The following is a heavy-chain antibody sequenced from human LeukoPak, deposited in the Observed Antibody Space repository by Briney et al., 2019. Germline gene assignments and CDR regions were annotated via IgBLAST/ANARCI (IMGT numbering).Heavy chain of an antibody. CDR2: IKSKTDGGTT. V-gene: IGHV3-15*01. D-gene: IGHD3-10*01. J-gene: IGHJ4*02. Sequence: GGSLRLSCAASGFTFSNAWMSWVRQAPGKGLEWVGRIKSKTDGGTTDYTAPVNGGFSISRDDSLNTLYLQMNTLKAEDTAVYYCATYNYGSFFYGTIRFWGQGTLVTVSS. CDR1: GFTFSNAW. CDR3: ATYNYGSFFYGTIRF.